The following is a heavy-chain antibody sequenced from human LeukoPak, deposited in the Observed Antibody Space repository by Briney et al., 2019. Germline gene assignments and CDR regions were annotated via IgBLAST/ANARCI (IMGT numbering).Heavy chain of an antibody. V-gene: IGHV3-23*01. CDR1: GLTFSRYA. CDR3: ATGPVRFDY. CDR2: ISGSGDST. D-gene: IGHD2-2*01. Sequence: GGSLRLSCAASGLTFSRYAMSWVRQAPGKGLEWVSAISGSGDSTYYADSVKGRFTISRDNSKNTLFLQMNSLRAEDTAVYYCATGPVRFDYWGQGTLVTVSS. J-gene: IGHJ4*02.